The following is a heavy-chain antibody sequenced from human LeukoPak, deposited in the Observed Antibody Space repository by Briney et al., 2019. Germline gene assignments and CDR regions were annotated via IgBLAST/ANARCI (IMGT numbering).Heavy chain of an antibody. D-gene: IGHD4-17*01. CDR3: ARASNDYGGQTYFDY. CDR1: GFTFSSYS. Sequence: PGGSLRLSCAASGFTFSSYSMNWVRQAPGKGLEWVSYISSSSSTIYYADSVKGRFTISRDNAKNSLYLQMSSLRAEDTAVYYCARASNDYGGQTYFDYWGQGTLVTVSS. CDR2: ISSSSSTI. J-gene: IGHJ4*02. V-gene: IGHV3-48*01.